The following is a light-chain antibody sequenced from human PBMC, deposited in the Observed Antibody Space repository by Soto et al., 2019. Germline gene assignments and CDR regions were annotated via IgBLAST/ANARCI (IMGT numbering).Light chain of an antibody. V-gene: IGLV1-44*01. Sequence: QSVLTQPPSASETPGQRVAISCSGSTSNIGDNTVHWYQQLPGTAPKLLSYNNDRRPSGVPDRFSGSKSGTSASLAISGLQSEDEADYFCSTWDDSLNGWVFGGGTQLTVL. CDR2: NND. CDR3: STWDDSLNGWV. J-gene: IGLJ3*02. CDR1: TSNIGDNT.